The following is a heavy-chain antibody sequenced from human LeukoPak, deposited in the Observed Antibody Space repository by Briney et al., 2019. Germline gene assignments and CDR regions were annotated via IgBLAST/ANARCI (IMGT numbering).Heavy chain of an antibody. V-gene: IGHV3-9*03. CDR2: INWNSGSI. D-gene: IGHD3-22*01. CDR3: AKSSGYYFTSGAFDI. Sequence: GGSLRLSCAASGFTFDDYAMHWVRQAPGKGLEWVSGINWNSGSIGYADSVKGRFTISRDDAKNSLYLQMNSLRAEDMALYYCAKSSGYYFTSGAFDIWGQGTMVTVSS. J-gene: IGHJ3*02. CDR1: GFTFDDYA.